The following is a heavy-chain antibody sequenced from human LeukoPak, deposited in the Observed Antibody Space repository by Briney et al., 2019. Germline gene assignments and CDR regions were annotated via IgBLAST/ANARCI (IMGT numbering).Heavy chain of an antibody. V-gene: IGHV3-30*18. Sequence: PGGSLRLSCAASGFTFSSYGMHWVRQAPGKGLEWVAVISSDGRDKYHADSVKGRFTISRDNSKNTLYLQMNSLRPGDTAVYYCAKDRDLAAAGYYFDYWGQGTLVTVSS. CDR1: GFTFSSYG. CDR2: ISSDGRDK. CDR3: AKDRDLAAAGYYFDY. D-gene: IGHD6-13*01. J-gene: IGHJ4*02.